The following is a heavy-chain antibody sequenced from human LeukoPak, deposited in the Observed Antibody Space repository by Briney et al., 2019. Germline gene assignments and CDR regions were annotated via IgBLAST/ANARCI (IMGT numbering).Heavy chain of an antibody. D-gene: IGHD3-22*01. Sequence: GGSLRLSCVASGFNFNTYAIHSVRQAPGRGLEWVSLISYNGGRKDYAASVMGRFTIDRDNSKNTVYLQMNFLSPDDTAVYFCARQEARGYYYEGLDFWGQGSLVTVSS. CDR1: GFNFNTYA. J-gene: IGHJ4*02. V-gene: IGHV3-30*04. CDR3: ARQEARGYYYEGLDF. CDR2: ISYNGGRK.